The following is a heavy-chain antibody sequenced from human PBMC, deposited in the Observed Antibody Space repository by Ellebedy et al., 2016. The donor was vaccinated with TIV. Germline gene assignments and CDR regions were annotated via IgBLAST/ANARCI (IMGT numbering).Heavy chain of an antibody. CDR3: ARGSAEGRAFDY. CDR1: GYTFTRYA. J-gene: IGHJ4*02. CDR2: INVVNAKT. Sequence: AASVKVSCKTSGYTFTRYAIHWVRQAPGQRLEWMGWINVVNAKTKFSEKFQGRVTITGDTPASTAYMELSSLTSEDTAVSYCARGSAEGRAFDYWGQGILVTVSS. D-gene: IGHD3-10*01. V-gene: IGHV1-3*01.